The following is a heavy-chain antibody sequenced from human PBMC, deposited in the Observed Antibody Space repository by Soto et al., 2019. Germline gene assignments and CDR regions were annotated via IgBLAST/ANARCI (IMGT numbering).Heavy chain of an antibody. CDR1: GGSISSYY. J-gene: IGHJ4*02. D-gene: IGHD3-22*01. Sequence: SETLSLTCTVSGGSISSYYWSWIRQPPGKGLEWIGYIYYSGSTNYNPSLKSRVTISVDTSKNQFSLKLSSVTAADTAVYYCARVGDYDSSGYYLWFDYWGKGTLVTVSS. CDR2: IYYSGST. CDR3: ARVGDYDSSGYYLWFDY. V-gene: IGHV4-59*08.